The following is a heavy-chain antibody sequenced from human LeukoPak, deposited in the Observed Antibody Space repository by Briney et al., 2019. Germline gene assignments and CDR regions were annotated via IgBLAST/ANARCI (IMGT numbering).Heavy chain of an antibody. CDR1: GFTFDDYA. CDR2: ISWNSGSI. J-gene: IGHJ4*02. D-gene: IGHD6-19*01. Sequence: GRSLRLSCAVSGFTFDDYAMHWVRQAPGVGLEWVSGISWNSGSIDYADSVKGRFTISRDNAKNSLYLQMNSLRAEDTALYYCAKGASIVVAGTLDYWGQGTLVTVSS. V-gene: IGHV3-9*01. CDR3: AKGASIVVAGTLDY.